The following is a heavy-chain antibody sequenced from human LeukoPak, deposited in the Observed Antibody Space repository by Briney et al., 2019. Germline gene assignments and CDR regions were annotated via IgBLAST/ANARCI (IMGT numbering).Heavy chain of an antibody. V-gene: IGHV1-2*04. D-gene: IGHD2-15*01. CDR3: ARDSGICSGGSCYSDAFDI. J-gene: IGHJ3*02. CDR2: INPNSGGT. Sequence: ASVKVSCKTSGYTFTGYYMHWVRQAPGHGLEWMGWINPNSGGTNYAQKFQGWVTMTRDTSISTAYMELSRLRSDDTAVYYCARDSGICSGGSCYSDAFDIWAKGQWSPSLQ. CDR1: GYTFTGYY.